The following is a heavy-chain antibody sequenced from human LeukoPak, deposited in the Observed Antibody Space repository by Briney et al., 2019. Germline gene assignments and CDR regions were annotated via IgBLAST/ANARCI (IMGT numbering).Heavy chain of an antibody. Sequence: SVKVSCKASGGTFSSYAISWVRQAPGQGLEWMGGIIPIFGTANYAQKFQGRVTITADESTSTAYMELSSLRSGDTAVYYCAIPYSSSLPFDYWGQGTLVTVSS. CDR2: IIPIFGTA. V-gene: IGHV1-69*13. J-gene: IGHJ4*02. D-gene: IGHD6-6*01. CDR1: GGTFSSYA. CDR3: AIPYSSSLPFDY.